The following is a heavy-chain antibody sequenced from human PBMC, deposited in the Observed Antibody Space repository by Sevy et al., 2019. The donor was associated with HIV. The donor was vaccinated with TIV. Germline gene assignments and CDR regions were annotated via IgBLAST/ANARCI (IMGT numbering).Heavy chain of an antibody. J-gene: IGHJ4*02. CDR3: ARDRGQYYGSGREFDY. D-gene: IGHD3-10*01. V-gene: IGHV4-30-4*01. CDR2: IYYSGSP. CDR1: GGSISSGDYY. Sequence: SETLSLTCTVSGGSISSGDYYWSWIRQPPGKGLEWIGYIYYSGSPYYNPSLKSRVTISVDTSKNQFSLKLGSVTAADTAVYYWARDRGQYYGSGREFDYWGQGTLVTVSS.